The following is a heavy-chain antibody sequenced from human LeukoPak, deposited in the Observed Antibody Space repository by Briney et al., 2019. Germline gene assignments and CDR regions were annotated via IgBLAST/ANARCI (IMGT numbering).Heavy chain of an antibody. CDR2: IYYSGST. J-gene: IGHJ4*02. CDR1: GFTVSSNY. D-gene: IGHD6-19*01. CDR3: ARASRIGSGWYYFDY. Sequence: GSLRLSCAASGFTVSSNYMSWVRQAPGKGLEWIGYIYYSGSTNYNPSLKSRVTISVDTSKNQFSLKLSSVTAADTAVYYCARASRIGSGWYYFDYWGQGTLVTVSS. V-gene: IGHV4-59*02.